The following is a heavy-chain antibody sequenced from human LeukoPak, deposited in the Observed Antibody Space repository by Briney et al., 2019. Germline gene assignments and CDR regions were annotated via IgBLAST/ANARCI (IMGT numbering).Heavy chain of an antibody. CDR2: INAGNGNT. J-gene: IGHJ4*02. CDR1: GYTFTSYA. D-gene: IGHD2-15*01. CDR3: ARGGYCSGGSCLQKTFDY. Sequence: RASVKVSCKASGYTFTSYAMHWVRQAPGQRLEWMGWINAGNGNTKYSQKFQGRVTITRDTSASTAYMELSSLRSEDTAVYYCARGGYCSGGSCLQKTFDYWGQGTLVTVSS. V-gene: IGHV1-3*01.